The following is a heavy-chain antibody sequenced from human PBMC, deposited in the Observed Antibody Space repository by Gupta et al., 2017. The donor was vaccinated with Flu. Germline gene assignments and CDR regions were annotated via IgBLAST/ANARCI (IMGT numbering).Heavy chain of an antibody. CDR2: MFKSGST. J-gene: IGHJ3*02. D-gene: IGHD6-19*01. V-gene: IGHV4-4*08. CDR1: GGSIGSEY. Sequence: QVRLQESGPRLVTPSETLSLSCTVYGGSIGSEYWSWIRQTPGKGLEWIAYMFKSGSTKYNPSLKSRVTISVDMSRTQFSLKLSSVTAADTAVYYCARDGSGRSFQIWGQGTMVTVSS. CDR3: ARDGSGRSFQI.